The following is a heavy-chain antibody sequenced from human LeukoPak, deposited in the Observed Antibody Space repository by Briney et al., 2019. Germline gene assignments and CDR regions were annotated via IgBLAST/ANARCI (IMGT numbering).Heavy chain of an antibody. V-gene: IGHV1-18*01. CDR1: GYTFSNFG. J-gene: IGHJ4*02. D-gene: IGHD2-2*01. Sequence: ASVKVSCKASGYTFSNFGINWVRQAPGQGLEWMGWISGNNDNPNYGQKFQGRFTVTTDSSTNIAYMELTNLRFDDTAVYYCARDGTSTDDYWGQGTLVTVSS. CDR3: ARDGTSTDDY. CDR2: ISGNNDNP.